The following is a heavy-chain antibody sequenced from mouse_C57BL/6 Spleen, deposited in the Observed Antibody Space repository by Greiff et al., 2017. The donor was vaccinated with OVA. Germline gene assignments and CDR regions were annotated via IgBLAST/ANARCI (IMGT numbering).Heavy chain of an antibody. Sequence: QVQLQQSGPELVKPGASVKISCKASGYAFSSSWMNWVKQRPGKGLEWIGRIYPGDGDTNYNGKFKGKATLTADKSSSTAYMQLSSLTSEDSAVYFCARSRDPTHYFDYWGQGTTLTVSS. CDR2: IYPGDGDT. CDR1: GYAFSSSW. CDR3: ARSRDPTHYFDY. J-gene: IGHJ2*01. V-gene: IGHV1-82*01. D-gene: IGHD1-1*01.